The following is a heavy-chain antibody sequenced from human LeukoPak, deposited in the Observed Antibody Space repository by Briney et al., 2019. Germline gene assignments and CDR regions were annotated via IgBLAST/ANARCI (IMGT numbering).Heavy chain of an antibody. V-gene: IGHV4-61*02. CDR2: IYTSGST. Sequence: NPSETLSLTCTVSGGSISSGSYYWSWIRQPAGKGLEWIGRIYTSGSTNYNPSLKSRVTISVDTSKNQFSLKLSSVTAADTAVYYCARGPDDFWSGYRCPYFDYWGQGTLVTVSS. CDR3: ARGPDDFWSGYRCPYFDY. J-gene: IGHJ4*02. D-gene: IGHD3-3*01. CDR1: GGSISSGSYY.